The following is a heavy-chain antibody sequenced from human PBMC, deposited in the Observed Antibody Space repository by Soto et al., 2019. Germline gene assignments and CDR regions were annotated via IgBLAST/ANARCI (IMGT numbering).Heavy chain of an antibody. D-gene: IGHD2-8*02. V-gene: IGHV4-34*01. Sequence: QVQLQQWGAGLLKPSETLSLTCAVYGGSFSGYYWTWIRQPPGTGLEWIGEINHSGSTNYNPSLTXGVTTSVDTSKNHFSLKLTSVNAADTAVYYCARHKITGLFDYWGQGTLVPVSS. CDR3: ARHKITGLFDY. CDR2: INHSGST. CDR1: GGSFSGYY. J-gene: IGHJ4*02.